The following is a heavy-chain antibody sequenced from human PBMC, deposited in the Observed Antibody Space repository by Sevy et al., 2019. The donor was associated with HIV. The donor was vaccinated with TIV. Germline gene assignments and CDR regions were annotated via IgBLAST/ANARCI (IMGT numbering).Heavy chain of an antibody. Sequence: GGSLRLSCVASGFIFRNYWMSWVRQVPGKGLEWVANIKQDGSEKYYVDSPRGRFTISRDNAKNLLYLQMNSVRGDDTAVYYCAREARLPYDYGDYGGFGWGQGTLVTVSS. V-gene: IGHV3-7*01. D-gene: IGHD4-17*01. CDR1: GFIFRNYW. CDR3: AREARLPYDYGDYGGFG. J-gene: IGHJ4*02. CDR2: IKQDGSEK.